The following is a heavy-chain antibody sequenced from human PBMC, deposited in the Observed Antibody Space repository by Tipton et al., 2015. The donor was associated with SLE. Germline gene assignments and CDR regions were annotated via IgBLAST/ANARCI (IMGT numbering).Heavy chain of an antibody. CDR3: ARDSSGGYNWFDP. CDR1: GGPITSYH. CDR2: IYYSGSA. V-gene: IGHV4-59*01. Sequence: TLSLTCTVSGGPITSYHWSWIRQAPGKGLEWIGSIYYSGSANYNPSLKSRVTISPDTSKNQFSLRLTSVTAADAAVYYCARDSSGGYNWFDPWGQGILVTVSS. D-gene: IGHD3-16*01. J-gene: IGHJ5*02.